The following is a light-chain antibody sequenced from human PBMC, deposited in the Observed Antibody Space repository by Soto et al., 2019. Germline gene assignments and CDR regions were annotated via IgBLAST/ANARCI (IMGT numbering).Light chain of an antibody. J-gene: IGKJ1*01. CDR1: QSVNAN. V-gene: IGKV3-15*01. Sequence: EVVMTQSPATLSVSPGERATLSCRASQSVNANLAWYQQKPGQAPRLLIHGASNRATGIPARFSGSGFGTEFSLTRSSLQSEEFAVYYCQQYNTWLWTFGQGTKVEI. CDR2: GAS. CDR3: QQYNTWLWT.